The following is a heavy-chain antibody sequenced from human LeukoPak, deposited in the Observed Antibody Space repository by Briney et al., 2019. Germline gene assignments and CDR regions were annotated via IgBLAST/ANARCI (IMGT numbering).Heavy chain of an antibody. V-gene: IGHV3-23*01. Sequence: PGGSLRLSCAASGFTFDDYAMHWVRQAPGKGLDWVSTTSGIGGTTYYADSVKGRFTVSRDNSKNTLFLQMNSLRAEDTAVYHCAKAGHYYGSGRGYFDYWGQGTLVTVSS. CDR2: TSGIGGTT. D-gene: IGHD3-10*01. CDR1: GFTFDDYA. CDR3: AKAGHYYGSGRGYFDY. J-gene: IGHJ4*02.